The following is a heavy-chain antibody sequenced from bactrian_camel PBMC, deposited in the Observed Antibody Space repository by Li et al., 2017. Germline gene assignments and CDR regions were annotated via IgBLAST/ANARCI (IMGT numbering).Heavy chain of an antibody. CDR1: ESHNVDYC. Sequence: HVQLVESGGGSAQAGGSLRLTCVLTESHNVDYCMGWYRQTTGKEREGVAAIDTDGSTSYADSVKGRFTISQDNAKNTLYLQMNSLKPEDSAMYYCVKDALARDPNPGARERGQGTQVTVS. D-gene: IGHD7*01. CDR2: IDTDGST. CDR3: VKDALARDPNPGARE. J-gene: IGHJ4*01. V-gene: IGHV3S55*01.